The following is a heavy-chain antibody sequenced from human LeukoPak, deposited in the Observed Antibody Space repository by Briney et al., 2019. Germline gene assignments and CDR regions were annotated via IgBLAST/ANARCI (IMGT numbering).Heavy chain of an antibody. V-gene: IGHV4-34*01. CDR2: INHSGST. Sequence: SETLSLTCAVYGGSFSGYYWSWIRQPPGKGLEWIGEINHSGSTNYNPSLKSRVTISVDTSKNQFSLKLSSVTAADTAVYYCARGKPSPRLFPHSCDIWGKGTRVTVSS. J-gene: IGHJ3*02. CDR3: ARGKPSPRLFPHSCDI. CDR1: GGSFSGYY.